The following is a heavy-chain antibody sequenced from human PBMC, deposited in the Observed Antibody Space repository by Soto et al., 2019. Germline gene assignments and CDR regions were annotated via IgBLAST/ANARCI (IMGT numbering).Heavy chain of an antibody. V-gene: IGHV3-23*01. CDR3: ATPPTTYFYGMDV. J-gene: IGHJ6*02. CDR2: ISGSGGST. D-gene: IGHD1-26*01. CDR1: GFTFSSYA. Sequence: GGSLRLSCAASGFTFSSYAMSWVRQAPGRGLEWVSAISGSGGSTYYADSVKGRFTISRDNSKNTLYLQMNSLRAEDTAVYYCATPPTTYFYGMDVWGQGTTVTVSS.